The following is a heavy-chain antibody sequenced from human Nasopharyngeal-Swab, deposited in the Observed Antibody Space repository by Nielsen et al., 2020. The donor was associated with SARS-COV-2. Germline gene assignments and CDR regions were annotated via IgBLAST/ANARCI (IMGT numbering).Heavy chain of an antibody. J-gene: IGHJ6*03. Sequence: GESLKISCAASGFTFSSYAMHWVRQAPGKGLEWVAVISYDGSNNYYADSVRGRFTISRDNSKNTLYLQMNRLRAEDTAVYYCARVRLPIAAAIRAYYYYYMDVWGKGTTVSVSS. CDR3: ARVRLPIAAAIRAYYYYYMDV. D-gene: IGHD6-13*01. V-gene: IGHV3-30-3*01. CDR1: GFTFSSYA. CDR2: ISYDGSNN.